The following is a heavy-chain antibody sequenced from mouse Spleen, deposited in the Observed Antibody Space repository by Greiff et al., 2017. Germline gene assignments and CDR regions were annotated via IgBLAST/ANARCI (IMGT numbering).Heavy chain of an antibody. V-gene: IGHV14-1*01. J-gene: IGHJ4*01. CDR2: IDPEDGDT. CDR1: GFNIKDYY. D-gene: IGHD3-2*02. Sequence: EVHLVESGAELVRPGASVKLSCTASGFNIKDYYMHWVKQRPEQGLEWIGRIDPEDGDTEYAPKFQGKATMTAETSSNTAYLQLSSLTSEDTAVYYCTTWGSSGSYYAMDYWGQGTSVTVSS. CDR3: TTWGSSGSYYAMDY.